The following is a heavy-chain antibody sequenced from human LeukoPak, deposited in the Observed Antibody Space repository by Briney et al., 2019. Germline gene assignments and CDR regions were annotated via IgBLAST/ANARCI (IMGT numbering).Heavy chain of an antibody. D-gene: IGHD2-15*01. Sequence: PSETLSLTCTVSGGSISSDRYSWSWIRQPAGKGLEWIGRIYTSGSTKYNPSLKSRVTISLDTSKNQFSLNLYSVTAADTAVYYCARVDGSCSGGSCPSGNWFDPWGQGTLVTVSS. J-gene: IGHJ5*02. V-gene: IGHV4-61*02. CDR2: IYTSGST. CDR3: ARVDGSCSGGSCPSGNWFDP. CDR1: GGSISSDRYS.